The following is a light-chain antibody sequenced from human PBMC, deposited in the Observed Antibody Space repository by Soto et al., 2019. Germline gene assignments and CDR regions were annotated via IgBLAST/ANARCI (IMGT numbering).Light chain of an antibody. CDR2: EGT. CDR1: SSDGGSNKF. CDR3: CSYGGGYTPLV. J-gene: IGLJ2*01. V-gene: IGLV2-11*01. Sequence: QSVLTQPPSVSGSPGQSVTISCTGISSDGGSNKFVSWYQQQPGKAPELMIYEGTKRPSGVPGSFSGSKSGNTASLTISGLQAEDEAEYYCCSYGGGYTPLVFGGGTKVTV.